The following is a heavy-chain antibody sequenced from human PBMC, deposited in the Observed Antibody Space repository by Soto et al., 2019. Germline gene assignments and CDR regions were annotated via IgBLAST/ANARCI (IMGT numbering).Heavy chain of an antibody. J-gene: IGHJ4*02. D-gene: IGHD1-7*01. CDR3: ARESGDNWDYEAY. V-gene: IGHV4-4*07. Sequence: QVQLQESGPGLVRPLETLSLTCKVSGGSITSYRWSWIRQSAGKGLDWIGRINTSGNTHYNPSLKSRVTVSIDTSQNQFFLTVTSVTAADSAVYYCARESGDNWDYEAYWGQGTPVTVSS. CDR1: GGSITSYR. CDR2: INTSGNT.